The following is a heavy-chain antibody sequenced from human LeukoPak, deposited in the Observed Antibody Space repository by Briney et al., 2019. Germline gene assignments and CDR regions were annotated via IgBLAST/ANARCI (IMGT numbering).Heavy chain of an antibody. J-gene: IGHJ4*02. CDR1: GGSISSSSYY. CDR3: ASYSSGWYDSFDY. V-gene: IGHV4-39*07. CDR2: IYYSGST. D-gene: IGHD6-19*01. Sequence: PSETLSLTCTVSGGSISSSSYYWGWIRQPPGKGLEWIGSIYYSGSTYYNPSLKSRVTISVDTSKNQFSLKLSSVTAADTAVYYCASYSSGWYDSFDYWGQGTLVTVSS.